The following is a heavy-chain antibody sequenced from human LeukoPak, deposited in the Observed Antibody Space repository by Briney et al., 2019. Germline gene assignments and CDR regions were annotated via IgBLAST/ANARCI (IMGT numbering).Heavy chain of an antibody. Sequence: AASVKVSFKASGYTFTIYGINWVRQAPGQGLEWMGWISVYNGNTNYAQKLQGRVIMTTDTSTSTAYMELRSLRSDDTAVYYCARDVEWFGELSLPDYWGQGTLVTVSS. D-gene: IGHD3-10*01. J-gene: IGHJ4*02. CDR3: ARDVEWFGELSLPDY. CDR2: ISVYNGNT. CDR1: GYTFTIYG. V-gene: IGHV1-18*01.